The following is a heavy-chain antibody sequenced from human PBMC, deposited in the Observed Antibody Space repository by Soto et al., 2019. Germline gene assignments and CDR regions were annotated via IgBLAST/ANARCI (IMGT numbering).Heavy chain of an antibody. V-gene: IGHV4-34*01. J-gene: IGHJ4*02. CDR1: GGPFSDYY. D-gene: IGHD2-15*01. Sequence: SETLSLTCAVYGGPFSDYYWTWIRQPPGKGLEWIGEINHSGSTNYNPSLKSRVTISVDTSKNQFSLKLSSVTAADTAVYFCARGPYCSGGTCYFPFDYWGQGTLVTVSS. CDR3: ARGPYCSGGTCYFPFDY. CDR2: INHSGST.